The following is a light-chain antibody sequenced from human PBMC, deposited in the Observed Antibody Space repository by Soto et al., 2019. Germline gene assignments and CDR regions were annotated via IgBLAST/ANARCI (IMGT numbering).Light chain of an antibody. CDR2: GVT. CDR1: SSDVGAYYS. CDR3: SSYTSGSSHYV. Sequence: LTQPASVSGSPGQSITISCSGTSSDVGAYYSVSWYQHHPGKAPKLIIYGVTNRPSGVSNRFSGSKSGNTASLTISGLQAEDEADYHCSSYTSGSSHYVFGTGTKVTVL. J-gene: IGLJ1*01. V-gene: IGLV2-14*01.